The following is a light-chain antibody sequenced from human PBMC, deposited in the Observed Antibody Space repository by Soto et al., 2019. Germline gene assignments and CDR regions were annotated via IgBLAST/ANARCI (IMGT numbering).Light chain of an antibody. J-gene: IGKJ1*01. CDR2: EAS. CDR3: QQYNGYSRT. V-gene: IGKV1-5*03. CDR1: QSIGSS. Sequence: DIPMTQSPSTLSASVGDRITITCRASQSIGSSLAWYQQKRGIAPNLLIYEASTLMSGVPSRFSGSGSGTEFSLTISSLQPDDFATYYCQQYNGYSRTFGQGTKVEIK.